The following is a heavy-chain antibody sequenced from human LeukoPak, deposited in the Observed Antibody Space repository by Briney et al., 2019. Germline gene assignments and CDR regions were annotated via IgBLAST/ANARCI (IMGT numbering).Heavy chain of an antibody. J-gene: IGHJ4*02. V-gene: IGHV3-21*01. Sequence: GGSLRLSCAASGFTFCSYSMNWVRQAPGKGLGWVSYISRSSNSMYYADSVKGRFTISRDNAKNSLYLQMSSLRPEDTAMYYCAREIPSGSYAPDYWGQGTLVTVSS. D-gene: IGHD1-26*01. CDR3: AREIPSGSYAPDY. CDR2: ISRSSNSM. CDR1: GFTFCSYS.